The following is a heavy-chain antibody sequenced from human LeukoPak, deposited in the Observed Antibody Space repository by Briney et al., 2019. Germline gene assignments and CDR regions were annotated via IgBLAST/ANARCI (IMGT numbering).Heavy chain of an antibody. CDR2: INPSGGST. V-gene: IGHV1-46*01. J-gene: IGHJ5*02. CDR1: GYTFTSYY. Sequence: ASVKVSCKASGYTFTSYYMHWVRQAPGQGLEWMGIINPSGGSTSYAQKFQGRVTMTRDTSTSTVYMELSSLKASDTAMYYCARLGYYDILTGYFSNWFDPWGQGTLVTISS. CDR3: ARLGYYDILTGYFSNWFDP. D-gene: IGHD3-9*01.